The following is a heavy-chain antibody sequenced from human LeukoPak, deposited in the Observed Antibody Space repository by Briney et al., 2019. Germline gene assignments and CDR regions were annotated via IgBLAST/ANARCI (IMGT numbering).Heavy chain of an antibody. Sequence: SVKVSCKASGGTFSSYAISWVRQAPGQGLEWMGRIIPILGIANYAQKFQGRVTITADKSTSTAYMELSSLRSEDTAVYYCARGDSSGRPPTYYYYGMDVWGQGTTVTVSS. CDR3: ARGDSSGRPPTYYYYGMDV. CDR1: GGTFSSYA. CDR2: IIPILGIA. D-gene: IGHD6-19*01. J-gene: IGHJ6*02. V-gene: IGHV1-69*04.